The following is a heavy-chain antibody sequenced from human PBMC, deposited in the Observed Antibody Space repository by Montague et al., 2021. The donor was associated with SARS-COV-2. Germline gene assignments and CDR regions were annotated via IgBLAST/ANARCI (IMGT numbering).Heavy chain of an antibody. V-gene: IGHV3-53*01. CDR3: ARSITLPAVLAS. J-gene: IGHJ5*02. CDR1: GFTVNPNF. CDR2: IYSGGIT. D-gene: IGHD2/OR15-2a*01. Sequence: SLSLSCAASGFTVNPNFMTWVRQAPGKGLEWISIIYSGGITYYADSGKGRFTIPRDDSKNTAYLQMHSLRAEDTATYFCARSITLPAVLASWGQGTLVTVSS.